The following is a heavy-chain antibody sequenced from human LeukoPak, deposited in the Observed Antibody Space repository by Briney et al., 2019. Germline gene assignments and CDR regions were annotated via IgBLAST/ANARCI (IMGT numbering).Heavy chain of an antibody. J-gene: IGHJ4*02. CDR1: GGSIRSYY. D-gene: IGHD3-22*01. V-gene: IGHV4-59*01. CDR3: ARYYYDSSGYYYVFDY. CDR2: IYYSGST. Sequence: SEALSLTCTVSGGSIRSYYWSWIRQPPGKGLEWIGYIYYSGSTNYNPSLKSRVTISVDTSKNQFSLKLRSVTAADTAVYYCARYYYDSSGYYYVFDYWGQGPLVSVSS.